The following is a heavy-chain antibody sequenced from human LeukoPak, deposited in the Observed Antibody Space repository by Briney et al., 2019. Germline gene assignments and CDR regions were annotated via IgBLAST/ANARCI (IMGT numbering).Heavy chain of an antibody. J-gene: IGHJ4*02. CDR2: IKQDGSEK. CDR3: ARDMYDSSGHYYRDFDY. D-gene: IGHD3-22*01. CDR1: GFTFSSYW. V-gene: IGHV3-7*01. Sequence: GGSLRLSCVASGFTFSSYWMSWVRQAPGKGLEWVANIKQDGSEKYYVDSVKGRFTISRDNAKNSLYLQMNSLRAEDTAVYYCARDMYDSSGHYYRDFDYWGQGTLVTVSS.